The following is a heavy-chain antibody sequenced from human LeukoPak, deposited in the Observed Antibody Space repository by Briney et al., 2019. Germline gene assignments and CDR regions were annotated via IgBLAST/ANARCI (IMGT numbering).Heavy chain of an antibody. Sequence: GASVKVSCKVSGYTLTELSMHWVRQAPGKGLEWMGGFDPEDGETIYAQKFQGRVTMTRDMSTSTVYMDLSSLRSEDSAVYYCARAPLGLLFGYYFDYWGQGTLVTVSS. V-gene: IGHV1-24*01. CDR1: GYTLTELS. CDR3: ARAPLGLLFGYYFDY. D-gene: IGHD2-21*02. CDR2: FDPEDGET. J-gene: IGHJ4*02.